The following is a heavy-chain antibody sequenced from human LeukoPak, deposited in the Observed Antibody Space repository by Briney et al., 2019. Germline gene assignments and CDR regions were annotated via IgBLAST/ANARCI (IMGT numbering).Heavy chain of an antibody. Sequence: PSETLSLTCTVSGFSIRNGYFWGWIRQPPGKGLKWIGSIYHRGSTYCNPSLKSRVTISVDTSKNQFSLKLSSVTAADTAVYYCARGGYSSSWYVVGEANWFDPWGQGTLVTVSS. CDR3: ARGGYSSSWYVVGEANWFDP. CDR1: GFSIRNGYF. D-gene: IGHD6-13*01. V-gene: IGHV4-38-2*02. J-gene: IGHJ5*02. CDR2: IYHRGST.